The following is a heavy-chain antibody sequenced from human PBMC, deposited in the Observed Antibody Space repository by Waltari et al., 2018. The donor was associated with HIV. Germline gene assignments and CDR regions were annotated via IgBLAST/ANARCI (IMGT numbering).Heavy chain of an antibody. CDR2: ISIDSMVI. CDR3: VGEGRGVSENWFDP. CDR1: GFTFSNYN. J-gene: IGHJ5*02. Sequence: EVQLVESGGGLVKPGGSLRLSCAASGFTFSNYNMNWVRQAPGKRLGGLSFISIDSMVIYFAQSVKGRFTISRDNAKNSLHLQMNNLRAEDTAVYYCVGEGRGVSENWFDPWGQGTRVIVSS. D-gene: IGHD3-10*01. V-gene: IGHV3-21*01.